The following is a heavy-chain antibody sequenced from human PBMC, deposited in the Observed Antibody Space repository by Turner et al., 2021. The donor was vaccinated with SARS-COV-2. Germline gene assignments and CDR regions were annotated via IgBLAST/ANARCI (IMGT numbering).Heavy chain of an antibody. D-gene: IGHD3-16*01. Sequence: EVQLVESGGGLVQPGGSLRLSCAASGFTFSSYAMHWVRQAPGKGLVWVARINGDGTSTSYADSEKGRFTISRDNAKNSLYLQMNSLRDEDTAVYYCARGGGDYWGQGTLVTVSS. V-gene: IGHV3-74*01. CDR3: ARGGGDY. CDR1: GFTFSSYA. CDR2: INGDGTST. J-gene: IGHJ4*02.